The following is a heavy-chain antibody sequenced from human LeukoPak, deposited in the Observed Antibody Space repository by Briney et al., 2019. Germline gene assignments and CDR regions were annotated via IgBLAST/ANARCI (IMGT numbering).Heavy chain of an antibody. D-gene: IGHD2-15*01. V-gene: IGHV4-61*02. J-gene: IGHJ5*02. CDR1: GGSISSGSYY. CDR2: IYTSGST. Sequence: PSETLSLTCTVSGGSISSGSYYWSWIRQPAGKGLEWIGRIYTSGSTNYNPSLKSRVTISVDTSKNQFSLKLSSVTAADTAVYYCARARGGPIYCSGGSCYRATVGNWFDPWGQGTLVTVSS. CDR3: ARARGGPIYCSGGSCYRATVGNWFDP.